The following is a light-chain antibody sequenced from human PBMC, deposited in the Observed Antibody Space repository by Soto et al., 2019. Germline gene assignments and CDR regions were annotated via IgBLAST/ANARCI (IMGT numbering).Light chain of an antibody. CDR3: QQRSNWPPIYT. CDR1: QSVSSY. V-gene: IGKV3-11*01. Sequence: EIVLTQSPATLALSPVQRATLSCRASQSVSSYLAWYQQTPGQAPRLLIYDASNRPTGIPARFSGSGSGTDFTLTISSLEPEDFAVYYCQQRSNWPPIYTFGKGTKLEIK. CDR2: DAS. J-gene: IGKJ2*01.